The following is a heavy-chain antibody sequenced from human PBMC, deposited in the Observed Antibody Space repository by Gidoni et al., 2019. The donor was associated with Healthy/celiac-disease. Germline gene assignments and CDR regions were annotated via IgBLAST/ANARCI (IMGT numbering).Heavy chain of an antibody. CDR1: VGSISSSSYY. J-gene: IGHJ4*02. D-gene: IGHD6-6*01. CDR2: IYYSGST. Sequence: QLQLQESGPGLVKPSETLSLTCTVSVGSISSSSYYWGWIRHPPGKGLEWIGSIYYSGSTYYNPSLKSRVTISVDTSKNQFSLKLSSVTAADTAVYYCARQQARPVIKLDYWGQGTLVTVSS. CDR3: ARQQARPVIKLDY. V-gene: IGHV4-39*01.